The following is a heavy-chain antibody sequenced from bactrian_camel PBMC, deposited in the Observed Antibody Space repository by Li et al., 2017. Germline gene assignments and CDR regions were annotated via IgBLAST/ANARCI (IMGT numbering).Heavy chain of an antibody. D-gene: IGHD3*01. CDR3: ATALQSGGYGQYEYHV. V-gene: IGHV3S63*01. Sequence: HVQLVESGGGSVEAGGSLRLSCTHSGYSYQVNYMGWFRQAPGKEREGVAYLRTYGGGTWYANSAQGRFTISRDNAQNTVYLQLNSLNSEDTALYYCATALQSGGYGQYEYHVWGQGTQVTVS. CDR2: LRTYGGGT. CDR1: GYSYQVNY. J-gene: IGHJ4*01.